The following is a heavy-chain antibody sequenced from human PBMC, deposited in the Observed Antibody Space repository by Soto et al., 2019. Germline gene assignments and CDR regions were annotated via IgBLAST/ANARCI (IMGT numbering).Heavy chain of an antibody. Sequence: PSETLSLTCSVSGASIRSYYWHWIRQPPRKGLEWIGYVYTSDYTRYSSSLKSRVTISVDTSKSQFYLRLNSVTAADTAVYYCASSAGHRGDFFYYNGMDVWGQGTTVTVSS. CDR2: VYTSDYT. CDR1: GASIRSYY. J-gene: IGHJ6*02. V-gene: IGHV4-4*08. D-gene: IGHD3-10*01. CDR3: ASSAGHRGDFFYYNGMDV.